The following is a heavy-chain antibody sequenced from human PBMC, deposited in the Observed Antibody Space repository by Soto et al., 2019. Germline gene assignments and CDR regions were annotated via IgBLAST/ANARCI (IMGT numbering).Heavy chain of an antibody. D-gene: IGHD2-15*01. CDR1: GGSISSSSYY. Sequence: ETLSLTCTVSGGSISSSSYYWGWIRQPPGKGLEWIGSIFYSGSTYYNPSLKSRVTISVDTSKNQFSLKLSSVTAADTAVYYCARHLTYCSAGSCYSDFPYYGMDVWGQGTTV. V-gene: IGHV4-39*01. J-gene: IGHJ6*02. CDR2: IFYSGST. CDR3: ARHLTYCSAGSCYSDFPYYGMDV.